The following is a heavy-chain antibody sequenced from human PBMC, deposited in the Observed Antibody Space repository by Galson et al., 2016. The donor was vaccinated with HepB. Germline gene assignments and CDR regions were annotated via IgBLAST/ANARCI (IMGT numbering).Heavy chain of an antibody. D-gene: IGHD6-19*01. Sequence: SETLSLTCVVSGASINSTNWRSWVRQPPGKGLEWIGQIYQSGSTNYNPSLKSRVTISVDKSKNHFSLKLSSVTAADTAVYYCSRDSGGWYFYYWGQGTLVTVSS. CDR3: SRDSGGWYFYY. CDR1: GASINSTNW. J-gene: IGHJ4*02. V-gene: IGHV4-4*02. CDR2: IYQSGST.